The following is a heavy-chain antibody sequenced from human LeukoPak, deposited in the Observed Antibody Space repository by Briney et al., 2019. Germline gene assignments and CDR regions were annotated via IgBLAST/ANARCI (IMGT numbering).Heavy chain of an antibody. CDR2: IWYDGSKK. J-gene: IGHJ4*02. V-gene: IGHV3-33*01. CDR3: ARDRTTGEIDY. CDR1: GFTFSIYG. D-gene: IGHD1-7*01. Sequence: GGSLRLSCAATGFTFSIYGMHWVRQAPGKGLEWVAVIWYDGSKKYYADSVKGRFTISRDNSKDTVYLQLNSLTSEDTAVYYCARDRTTGEIDYWGQGTLVIVSS.